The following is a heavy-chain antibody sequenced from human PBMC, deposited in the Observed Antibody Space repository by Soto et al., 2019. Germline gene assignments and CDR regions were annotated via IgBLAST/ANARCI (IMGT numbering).Heavy chain of an antibody. D-gene: IGHD6-19*01. CDR3: ARRGFIAVAGLYYFDY. CDR1: GGTFSSYA. Sequence: GASVKVSCKASGGTFSSYAISWVRRAPGQGLEWMGGIIPIFGTANYAQKFQGRVTITADESTSTAYMELSSLRSEDTAVYYCARRGFIAVAGLYYFDYWGQGTLVTVSS. V-gene: IGHV1-69*13. CDR2: IIPIFGTA. J-gene: IGHJ4*02.